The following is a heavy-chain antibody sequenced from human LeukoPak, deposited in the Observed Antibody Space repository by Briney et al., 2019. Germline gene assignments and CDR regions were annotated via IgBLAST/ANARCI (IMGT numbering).Heavy chain of an antibody. J-gene: IGHJ6*02. D-gene: IGHD5-24*01. CDR1: GYTFTSYY. V-gene: IGHV1-46*01. Sequence: ASVKVSCKASGYTFTSYYMHWVRQAPGQGLEWMGIINPSGGSTSYAQKFQGRVTMTRDTSTSTVYMELRSLRSEDTAVYYCARDDGQDYYGMDVWGQGTTVTVSS. CDR2: INPSGGST. CDR3: ARDDGQDYYGMDV.